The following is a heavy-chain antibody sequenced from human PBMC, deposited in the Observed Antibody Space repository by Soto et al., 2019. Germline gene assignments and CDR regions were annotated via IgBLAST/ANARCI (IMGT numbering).Heavy chain of an antibody. Sequence: ASVKVSCKASGYTFTRYGISWVRQAPGQGLEWMGWISAYNGNTNYAQKLQGRVTMTTDTSTSTAYMELRSLRSDDTAVYYCARDHYDSAGGWGYYGMDVWGQGTTVTVSS. V-gene: IGHV1-18*01. CDR1: GYTFTRYG. D-gene: IGHD5-12*01. J-gene: IGHJ6*02. CDR3: ARDHYDSAGGWGYYGMDV. CDR2: ISAYNGNT.